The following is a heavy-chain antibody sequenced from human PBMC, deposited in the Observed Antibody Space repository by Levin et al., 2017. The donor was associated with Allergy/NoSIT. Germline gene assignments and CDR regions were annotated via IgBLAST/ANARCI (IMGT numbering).Heavy chain of an antibody. CDR2: ISSSGSTI. D-gene: IGHD6-6*01. CDR1: GFTFSDYY. J-gene: IGHJ6*02. Sequence: PGGSLRLSCAASGFTFSDYYMSWIRQAPGKGLEWVSYISSSGSTIYYADSVKGRFTISRDNAKNSLYLQMNSLRAEDTAVYYCAGPYSSSSGRFSYYYGMDVWGQGTTVTVSS. V-gene: IGHV3-11*01. CDR3: AGPYSSSSGRFSYYYGMDV.